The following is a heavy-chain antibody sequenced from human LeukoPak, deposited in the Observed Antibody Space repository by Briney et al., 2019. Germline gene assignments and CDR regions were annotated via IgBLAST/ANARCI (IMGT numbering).Heavy chain of an antibody. Sequence: SETLSLTCAVYGGSFSGYYWSWIRQPPGKGLEWIGEINRSGSTNYNPSLKSRVTISVDTSKNQFSLKLSSVTAADTAVYYCARRRIQLWSRGWFDPWGQGTLVTVSS. CDR2: INRSGST. CDR1: GGSFSGYY. D-gene: IGHD5-18*01. CDR3: ARRRIQLWSRGWFDP. J-gene: IGHJ5*02. V-gene: IGHV4-34*01.